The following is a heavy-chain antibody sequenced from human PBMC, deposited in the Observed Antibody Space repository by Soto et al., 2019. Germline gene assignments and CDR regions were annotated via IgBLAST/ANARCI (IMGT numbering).Heavy chain of an antibody. V-gene: IGHV6-1*01. CDR3: ARDHELFDEGWFDP. D-gene: IGHD1-7*01. CDR2: TYYRSKWYN. Sequence: SQTLSLTCVISGDSVSSTSAAWNWIRQSPSRGLEWLGRTYYRSKWYNDYAVSVKSRISINPDTSKNQFSLQLNSVTPEDTAVYYCARDHELFDEGWFDPWGQGTLVTVSS. J-gene: IGHJ5*02. CDR1: GDSVSSTSAA.